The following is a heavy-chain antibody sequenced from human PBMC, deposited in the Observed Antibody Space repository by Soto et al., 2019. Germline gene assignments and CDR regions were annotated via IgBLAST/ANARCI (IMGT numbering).Heavy chain of an antibody. CDR3: ARTPGGFFVGGSGTFDP. CDR1: GDSVSSNSAA. J-gene: IGHJ5*02. V-gene: IGHV6-1*01. CDR2: TYYRSKWYN. Sequence: SQTLSLTCXISGDSVSSNSAAWNWIRQSPSRGLEWLGRTYYRSKWYNDYAVSVKSRITINPDTSKNQFSLQLNSVTPEDTAVYYCARTPGGFFVGGSGTFDPWGQGTLVTVSS. D-gene: IGHD3-10*01.